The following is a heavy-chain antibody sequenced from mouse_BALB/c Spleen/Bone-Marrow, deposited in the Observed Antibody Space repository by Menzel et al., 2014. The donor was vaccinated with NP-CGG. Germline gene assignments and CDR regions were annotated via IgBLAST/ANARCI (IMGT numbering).Heavy chain of an antibody. D-gene: IGHD2-14*01. CDR2: INPSTTYS. CDR3: ALYYRYDYFDY. Sequence: QVQLKESGAELAKPGASVKMSCKASGYTFTSYWMHWVKQRPGQGLEWIGYINPSTTYSAYNQKFKDKATLTADKSSSTAYMQLSSLTSEDSAVYYCALYYRYDYFDYWGQGTTLTV. CDR1: GYTFTSYW. V-gene: IGHV1-7*01. J-gene: IGHJ2*01.